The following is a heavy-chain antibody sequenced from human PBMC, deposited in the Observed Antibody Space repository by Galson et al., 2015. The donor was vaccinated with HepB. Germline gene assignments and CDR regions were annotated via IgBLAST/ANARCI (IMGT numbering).Heavy chain of an antibody. Sequence: RQPGGKGLEWIGRIYITGSTTYNPSLKSRLTMSVDTSKNQFSLTLTSVTAADTALYFCTRDDRGAAAGYWGQGTLVTVSS. CDR2: IYITGST. J-gene: IGHJ4*02. D-gene: IGHD6-13*01. CDR3: TRDDRGAAAGY. V-gene: IGHV4-4*07.